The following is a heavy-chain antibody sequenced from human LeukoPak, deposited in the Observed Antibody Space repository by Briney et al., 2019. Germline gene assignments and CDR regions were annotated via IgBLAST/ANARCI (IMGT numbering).Heavy chain of an antibody. CDR3: ARAVGWYMGAIDY. CDR2: INHSGST. Sequence: SETLSLTCAVYGGSFSGYYCSWIRQPPGKGLEWIGEINHSGSTNYNPSLKSRVTISVDTSKNQFSLKLSSVTAADTAVYYCARAVGWYMGAIDYWGQGTLVTVSS. CDR1: GGSFSGYY. V-gene: IGHV4-34*01. D-gene: IGHD6-19*01. J-gene: IGHJ4*02.